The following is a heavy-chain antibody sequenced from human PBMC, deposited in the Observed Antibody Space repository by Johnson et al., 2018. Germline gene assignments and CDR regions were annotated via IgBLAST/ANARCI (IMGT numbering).Heavy chain of an antibody. V-gene: IGHV3-43*01. D-gene: IGHD1-26*01. CDR3: AKELKGAKWSAFDI. CDR1: GFTFDAFS. Sequence: EVQLVETGGVVVQPGDSLRLSCAASGFTFDAFSIHWVRQAPGKGLEWVSLINRRGDATFYADSVRGRFTISRDNSKNSLYLQMNNLRSEDTALYYCAKELKGAKWSAFDIWGKGTLVTVSS. CDR2: INRRGDAT. J-gene: IGHJ3*02.